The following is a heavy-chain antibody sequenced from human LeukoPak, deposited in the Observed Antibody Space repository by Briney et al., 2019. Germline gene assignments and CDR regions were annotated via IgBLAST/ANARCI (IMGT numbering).Heavy chain of an antibody. CDR3: AKDREGGYRLYLSAFDI. Sequence: GGSLRLSCAASGFTFSNYGMTWVRQAPGKGLEWVSGISGSGGFTYYADSVKGRFTISRDNSKNTLYLQMNSLRAEDTAVYYCAKDREGGYRLYLSAFDIWGQGTMVTVSS. CDR2: ISGSGGFT. V-gene: IGHV3-23*01. D-gene: IGHD5-24*01. CDR1: GFTFSNYG. J-gene: IGHJ3*02.